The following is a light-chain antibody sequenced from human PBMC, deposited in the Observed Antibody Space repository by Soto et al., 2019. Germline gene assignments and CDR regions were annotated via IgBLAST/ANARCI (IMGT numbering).Light chain of an antibody. V-gene: IGLV7-46*01. Sequence: QSVVTQEPSLTVSPGGTVTLTCDSSTGAVTTTHFPYWFQQQPGQAPMTLIYDTNNRHSWTPARFSGSLIGGKAALTLSGAQPEDEAEHYCLLWFGYTALFGGGTKLTVL. CDR3: LLWFGYTAL. J-gene: IGLJ2*01. CDR1: TGAVTTTHF. CDR2: DTN.